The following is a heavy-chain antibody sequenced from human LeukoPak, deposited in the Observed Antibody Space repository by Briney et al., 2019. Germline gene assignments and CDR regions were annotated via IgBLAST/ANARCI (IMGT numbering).Heavy chain of an antibody. CDR2: INPNSGGT. CDR3: AILSGSYYVFDY. D-gene: IGHD1-26*01. V-gene: IGHV1-2*06. J-gene: IGHJ4*02. CDR1: GYTFTGYY. Sequence: GASEKVSCKASGYTFTGYYMHWVRQAPGQGLEWMGRINPNSGGTNYAQKFQGRVTMTRDTSISTAYMELSRLRSDDTAVYYCAILSGSYYVFDYWGQGTLVTVSS.